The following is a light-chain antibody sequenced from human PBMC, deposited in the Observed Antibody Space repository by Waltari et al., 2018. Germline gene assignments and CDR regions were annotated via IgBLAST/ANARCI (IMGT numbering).Light chain of an antibody. V-gene: IGLV1-51*01. CDR2: DNN. Sequence: QSVFTQPPSVSAAPRQKVTISCSGSSSNMGNTYVSRCQQLPGTAPTLPIYDNNKRPSGIPDRFSGSKSGTSATLGITGLQTGDEADYYCGTWDSSLSAFVVFGGGTKLTVL. J-gene: IGLJ2*01. CDR1: SSNMGNTY. CDR3: GTWDSSLSAFVV.